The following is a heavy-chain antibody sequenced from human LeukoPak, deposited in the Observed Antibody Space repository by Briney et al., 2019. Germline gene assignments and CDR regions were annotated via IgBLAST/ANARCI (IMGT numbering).Heavy chain of an antibody. J-gene: IGHJ4*02. V-gene: IGHV3-23*01. Sequence: PGGSLRLSCAASGFTFSSYAMSWVRQAPGKGLEWVSTITYSGGNTYYADSVKGRFTISRDNSKNTLYLQMKTLRAEDTAVYYCAKDPSDLGGSGSYNHFDCWGQGTLVTVSS. CDR3: AKDPSDLGGSGSYNHFDC. CDR1: GFTFSSYA. CDR2: ITYSGGNT. D-gene: IGHD3-10*01.